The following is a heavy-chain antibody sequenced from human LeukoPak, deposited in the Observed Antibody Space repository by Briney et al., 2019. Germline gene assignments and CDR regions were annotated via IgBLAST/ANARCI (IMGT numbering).Heavy chain of an antibody. CDR3: AKDSYYYYIDV. CDR2: IRYDGSK. V-gene: IGHV3-30*02. J-gene: IGHJ6*03. Sequence: GGSLRLSCAASGFTFRSYGMHWVRQAPGKGLEWVTFIRYDGSKYYTDSVKGRFTISRDNSKNTLYLQMNSLRTEDTAVYYCAKDSYYYYIDVWGKGTTVTVS. CDR1: GFTFRSYG.